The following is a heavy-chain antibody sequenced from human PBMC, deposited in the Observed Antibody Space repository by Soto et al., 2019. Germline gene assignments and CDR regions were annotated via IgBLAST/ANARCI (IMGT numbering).Heavy chain of an antibody. Sequence: QVQLVQSGAEVKKPGASVKVSCKASGYTFTSYGISWVRQAPGQGLEWMGWISAYNGNTNYAQKLQGRVTMTTDTPTSTAYMELSSLMSDDADVYYCARDGPIALAGPDYWGQVTLVSVSS. CDR1: GYTFTSYG. D-gene: IGHD6-19*01. J-gene: IGHJ4*02. CDR2: ISAYNGNT. V-gene: IGHV1-18*04. CDR3: ARDGPIALAGPDY.